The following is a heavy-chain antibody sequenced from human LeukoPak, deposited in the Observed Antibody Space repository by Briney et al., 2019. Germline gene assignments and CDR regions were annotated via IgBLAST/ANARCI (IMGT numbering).Heavy chain of an antibody. Sequence: SETLSLTCTVSGGSISSSSYYWGWIRQPPGKGLEWIGSIYYSGSTYYNPSLKSRVTISVDTSKNQFSLKLSSVTAADTAVYYCARGRITIFGVVKHYYYYYMDVWGKGTTVTVSS. V-gene: IGHV4-39*07. CDR1: GGSISSSSYY. CDR3: ARGRITIFGVVKHYYYYYMDV. D-gene: IGHD3-3*01. J-gene: IGHJ6*03. CDR2: IYYSGST.